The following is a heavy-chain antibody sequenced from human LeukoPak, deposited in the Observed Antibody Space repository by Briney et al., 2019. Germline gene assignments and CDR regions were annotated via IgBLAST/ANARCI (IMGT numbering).Heavy chain of an antibody. CDR2: ISYDGSNK. CDR1: GFTFSSYA. V-gene: IGHV3-30-3*01. CDR3: ARDRGYVDTAMVNY. Sequence: GGSLRLSCAASGFTFSSYAMHWVRQAPGKGLEWVAVISYDGSNKYYADSVKGRFTISRDNSKNTLYLQMNSLRAEDTAVYYCARDRGYVDTAMVNYRGQGTLVTVSS. D-gene: IGHD5-18*01. J-gene: IGHJ4*02.